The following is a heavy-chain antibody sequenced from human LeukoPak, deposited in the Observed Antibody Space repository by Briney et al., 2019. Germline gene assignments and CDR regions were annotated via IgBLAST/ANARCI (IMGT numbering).Heavy chain of an antibody. CDR1: GFTFSNFW. CDR3: ASELGYCSSTSCYAEDY. Sequence: PGGSLRLSCAASGFTFSNFWMSWVRQAPGKGLEWVANIKQDGSEKYYVDSVKGRFTISRDNAKNSLYLQMNSLRAEDTAVYYCASELGYCSSTSCYAEDYWGQGTLVTVSS. D-gene: IGHD2-2*01. J-gene: IGHJ4*02. CDR2: IKQDGSEK. V-gene: IGHV3-7*01.